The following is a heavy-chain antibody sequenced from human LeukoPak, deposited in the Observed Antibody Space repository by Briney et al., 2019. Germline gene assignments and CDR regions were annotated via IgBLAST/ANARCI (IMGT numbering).Heavy chain of an antibody. CDR2: ISPKSGDT. D-gene: IGHD6-13*01. V-gene: IGHV1-2*06. Sequence: ASVKVSCKASGYTFTGYYIHWVRQAPGQGLEWMGRISPKSGDTDYSQKFQGGVTLTSDSSITTAYMELNRLTSDATAVYYCARADSSSWYNWFDPWGQGTPVTVSS. CDR1: GYTFTGYY. J-gene: IGHJ5*02. CDR3: ARADSSSWYNWFDP.